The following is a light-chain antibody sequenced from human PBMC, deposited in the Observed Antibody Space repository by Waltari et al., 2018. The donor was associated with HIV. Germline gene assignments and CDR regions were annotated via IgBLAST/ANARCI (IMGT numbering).Light chain of an antibody. CDR1: SSDVGGYNY. Sequence: QSALTQPPSASGSPGQSVTISCTGTSSDVGGYNYVSWYQQHPGKAPQLMMYEVSKRPSGGPDGFSGSKSGNTAPLTVSGLQAEDEADYYCSSYAGSNKVVFGGGTKLTVL. CDR2: EVS. CDR3: SSYAGSNKVV. J-gene: IGLJ2*01. V-gene: IGLV2-8*01.